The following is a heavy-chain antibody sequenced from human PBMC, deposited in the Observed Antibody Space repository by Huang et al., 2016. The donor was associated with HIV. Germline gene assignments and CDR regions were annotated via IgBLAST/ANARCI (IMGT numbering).Heavy chain of an antibody. Sequence: QVQLVQSGAEVEKPGASVNLSCKASGFNFLTYALHWVRPAPGQRLEWMGWITVDGLTKYSQKFQGRVTITRDRAASTVYVDFKSLSYEDTAVYYCARDKEAGTPFFDPWGQGTLVTVSS. CDR2: ITVDGLT. V-gene: IGHV1-3*01. J-gene: IGHJ5*02. CDR1: GFNFLTYA. CDR3: ARDKEAGTPFFDP. D-gene: IGHD6-19*01.